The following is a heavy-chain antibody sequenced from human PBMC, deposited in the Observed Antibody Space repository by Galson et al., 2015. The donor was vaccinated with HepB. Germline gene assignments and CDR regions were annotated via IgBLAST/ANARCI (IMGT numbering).Heavy chain of an antibody. CDR2: IRWNSGNI. CDR3: AKESIAAQYYGMDV. CDR1: GFTFDDYA. Sequence: SLRLSCAGSGFTFDDYAMHWVRQAPGKGLEWVSGIRWNSGNIGYADSVKGRFIISRDNAKNSLYLQMDSLRAEDTALYYCAKESIAAQYYGMDVWGQGTTVTVSS. J-gene: IGHJ6*02. D-gene: IGHD6-6*01. V-gene: IGHV3-9*01.